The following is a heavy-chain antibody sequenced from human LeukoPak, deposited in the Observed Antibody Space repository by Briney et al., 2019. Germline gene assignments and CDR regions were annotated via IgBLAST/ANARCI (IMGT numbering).Heavy chain of an antibody. CDR3: ARDRVWGSYRYDYYFDY. CDR1: GFTFSSYG. J-gene: IGHJ4*02. V-gene: IGHV3-30*03. D-gene: IGHD3-16*02. Sequence: GRSLRLSCAASGFTFSSYGMHWVRQAPGRGLEWVAVISYDGSNKYYADSVKGRFTISRGNSKNTLYLQMNSLRAEDTAVYYCARDRVWGSYRYDYYFDYWGQGTLVTVSS. CDR2: ISYDGSNK.